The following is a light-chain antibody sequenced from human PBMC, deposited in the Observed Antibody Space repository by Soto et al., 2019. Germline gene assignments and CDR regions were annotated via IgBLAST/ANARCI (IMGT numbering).Light chain of an antibody. Sequence: QSALTQPASVSASPGQSITISCTGTSSDVGTYDDVSWYRQHPGKGPKLLIYEVTNRPSGVSNRFSGSKSGNTASLTISGIQAEDEADYYCSAYTISSTYAFGSGTKVTVL. CDR2: EVT. CDR3: SAYTISSTYA. CDR1: SSDVGTYDD. V-gene: IGLV2-14*01. J-gene: IGLJ1*01.